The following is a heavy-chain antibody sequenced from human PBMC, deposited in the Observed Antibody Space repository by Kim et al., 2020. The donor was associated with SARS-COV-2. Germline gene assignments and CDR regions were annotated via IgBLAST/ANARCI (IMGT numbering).Heavy chain of an antibody. CDR3: ARYEVLRFGDLLYNGMDV. J-gene: IGHJ6*02. D-gene: IGHD3-10*01. Sequence: GGSLRLSCAASGFTFSRYEMNWVRQAPGKGLEWVSYISSTGSTIYYADSVKGRFTISRDNANNSLYLQMNSLRAEDTALYFCARYEVLRFGDLLYNGMDVWGQGTAVTVSS. CDR2: ISSTGSTI. V-gene: IGHV3-48*03. CDR1: GFTFSRYE.